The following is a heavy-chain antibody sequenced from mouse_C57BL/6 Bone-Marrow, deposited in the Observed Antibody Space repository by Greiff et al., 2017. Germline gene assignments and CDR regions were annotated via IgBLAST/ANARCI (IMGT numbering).Heavy chain of an antibody. CDR2: IWGVGST. J-gene: IGHJ4*01. Sequence: VHLVESGPGLVAPSQCLSITCTVSGFSLTSYGVDWVRQSPGKGLEWLGVIWGVGSTNHNSAHKSRLSISKDNSKSQGFLKKNSLQTYVTAMYYCARYGKGYAVDYWCQGTAVTVSS. D-gene: IGHD2-1*01. V-gene: IGHV2-6*01. CDR3: ARYGKGYAVDY. CDR1: GFSLTSYG.